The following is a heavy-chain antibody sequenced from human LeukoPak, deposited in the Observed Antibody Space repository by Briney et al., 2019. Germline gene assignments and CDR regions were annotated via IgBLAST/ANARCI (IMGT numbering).Heavy chain of an antibody. D-gene: IGHD3-3*01. CDR2: ISSSSSYI. CDR1: GFTFSSYA. Sequence: EPGRSLRLSCAASGFTFSSYAMHWVRQAPGKGLEWVSSISSSSSYIYYADSVKGRFTISRDNAKNSLYLQMNSLRAEDTAVYYCARDPKSGNYDFWSGYYGGYYYYMDVWGKGTTVTVSS. V-gene: IGHV3-21*01. J-gene: IGHJ6*03. CDR3: ARDPKSGNYDFWSGYYGGYYYYMDV.